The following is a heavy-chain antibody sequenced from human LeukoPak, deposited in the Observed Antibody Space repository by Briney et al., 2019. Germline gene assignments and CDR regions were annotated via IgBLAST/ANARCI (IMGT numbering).Heavy chain of an antibody. J-gene: IGHJ4*02. CDR1: GFTFSSYG. CDR3: AKDRETYYYDSSGYPPLDY. Sequence: PGVSLRLSCAASGFTFSSYGMSWVRHAPGKGLEGVSAISGSGGSTYYADSAKGRFTISRDNSKNTVYLQMNSLRAEDTAVYYCAKDRETYYYDSSGYPPLDYWGQGTLVTVSS. D-gene: IGHD3-22*01. V-gene: IGHV3-23*01. CDR2: ISGSGGST.